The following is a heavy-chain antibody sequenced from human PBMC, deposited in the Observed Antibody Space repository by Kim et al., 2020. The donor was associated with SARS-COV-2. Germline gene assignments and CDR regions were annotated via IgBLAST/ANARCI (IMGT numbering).Heavy chain of an antibody. CDR3: ARENQLLVALGSYGMDV. CDR1: GGSISSYY. CDR2: IYYSGST. V-gene: IGHV4-59*01. D-gene: IGHD6-19*01. Sequence: SETLSLTCTVSGGSISSYYWIWIRQPPGKGLEWIGYIYYSGSTNYNPSLKSRVTISVDTSKNQFSLKLSSVTAADTAVYYCARENQLLVALGSYGMDV. J-gene: IGHJ6*01.